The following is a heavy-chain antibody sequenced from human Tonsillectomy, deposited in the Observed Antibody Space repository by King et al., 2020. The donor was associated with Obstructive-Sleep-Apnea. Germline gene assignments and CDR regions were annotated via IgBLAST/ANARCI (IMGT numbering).Heavy chain of an antibody. V-gene: IGHV5-51*01. D-gene: IGHD5-18*01. CDR3: ARSQDGYTYGSGY. J-gene: IGHJ4*02. CDR2: IYPGDSDT. Sequence: GQLVQSGAEVKKPGESLKISCKGSGYSFTSYWIAWVRQMPGKGLEWMGLIYPGDSDTKYSPSFQGQVTISADKSISTAYVQWSSLKASDTAMYYCARSQDGYTYGSGYWGQGTLVTVSS. CDR1: GYSFTSYW.